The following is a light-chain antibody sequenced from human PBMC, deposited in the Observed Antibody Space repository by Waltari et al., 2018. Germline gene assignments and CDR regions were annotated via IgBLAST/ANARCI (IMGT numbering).Light chain of an antibody. CDR2: YDT. CDR1: NLERKS. CDR3: QVWDSDSDHPV. V-gene: IGLV3-21*04. J-gene: IGLJ3*02. Sequence: SYVLTQPPSVSVAPGNTATIACGGNNLERKSVHWYQQKPGQTPVAVIYYDTERPSGISERFSGSNSGNTATLTISRVEAGDKADYYCQVWDSDSDHPVFGGGTKLTVL.